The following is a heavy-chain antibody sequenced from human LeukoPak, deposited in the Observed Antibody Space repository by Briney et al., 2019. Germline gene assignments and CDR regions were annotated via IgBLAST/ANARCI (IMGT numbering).Heavy chain of an antibody. V-gene: IGHV3-23*01. D-gene: IGHD5-12*01. CDR2: TSESGGST. J-gene: IGHJ4*02. CDR1: GFTFSSYA. CDR3: ARVAETGGYSGYDYVLDY. Sequence: GGSLRLSCEASGFTFSSYAMGWVRQAPGKGLEWVSVTSESGGSTHYADSVKGRFTISRDNPKNTLYLQMNSLRAEDTAVYYCARVAETGGYSGYDYVLDYWGQGTLVTVSS.